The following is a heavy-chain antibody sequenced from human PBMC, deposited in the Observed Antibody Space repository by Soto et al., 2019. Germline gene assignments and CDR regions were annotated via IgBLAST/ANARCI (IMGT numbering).Heavy chain of an antibody. CDR2: ITSDGRT. CDR3: AKDYLTVTTDPLSVVLFDY. CDR1: GFTFSSYA. Sequence: GGSLRLSCAASGFTFSSYAMSWVRQAPGKGLEWVSIITSDGRTYYADSVKGRFTISRDNSKNTVYLQMNSLRAEDTAVYYCAKDYLTVTTDPLSVVLFDYWGQGALVTVAS. D-gene: IGHD4-17*01. J-gene: IGHJ4*02. V-gene: IGHV3-23*01.